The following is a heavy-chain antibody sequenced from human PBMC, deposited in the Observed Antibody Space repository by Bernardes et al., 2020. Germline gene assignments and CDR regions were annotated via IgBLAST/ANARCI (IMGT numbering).Heavy chain of an antibody. CDR2: ISSSSSYT. D-gene: IGHD3-22*01. Sequence: GGSLRLSCAASGFTFSRYSMNWVRQAPGKGLDWVSSISSSSSYTYYADSVKGRFTISRDNAKNSLYLQINSLRAEDTAVYYCVRGNYYPQGFDYWGQGTLVTVSS. CDR1: GFTFSRYS. CDR3: VRGNYYPQGFDY. J-gene: IGHJ4*02. V-gene: IGHV3-21*01.